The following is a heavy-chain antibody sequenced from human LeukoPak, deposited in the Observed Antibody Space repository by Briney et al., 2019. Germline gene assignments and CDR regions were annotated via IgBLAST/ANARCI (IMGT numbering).Heavy chain of an antibody. Sequence: PGGSLRLSCAASGFTFSSYSMNWVRQAPGKGLEWVSSISSSSSYIYYADSVKGRFTISRDNAKNSLYLQMNSLRAEDTAVYYCARVYSSSWPLDYWGQGTLVTVSS. CDR1: GFTFSSYS. CDR3: ARVYSSSWPLDY. CDR2: ISSSSSYI. D-gene: IGHD6-13*01. J-gene: IGHJ4*02. V-gene: IGHV3-21*01.